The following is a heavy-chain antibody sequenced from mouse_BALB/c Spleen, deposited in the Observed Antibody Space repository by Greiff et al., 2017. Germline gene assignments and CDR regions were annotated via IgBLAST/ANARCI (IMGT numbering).Heavy chain of an antibody. CDR3: ARWGNGYYVDYYAMDY. D-gene: IGHD2-3*01. CDR2: IHYSGST. Sequence: EVKLLESGPDLVKPSQSLSLTCTVTGYSITSGYSWHWIRQFPGNKLEWMGYIHYSGSTNYNPSLKSRISITRDTSKNQFFLQLNSVTTEDTATYYCARWGNGYYVDYYAMDYWGQGTSVTVSS. J-gene: IGHJ4*01. CDR1: GYSITSGYS. V-gene: IGHV3-1*02.